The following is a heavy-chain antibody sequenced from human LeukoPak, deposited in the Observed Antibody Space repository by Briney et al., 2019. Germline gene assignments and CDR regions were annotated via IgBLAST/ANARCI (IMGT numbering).Heavy chain of an antibody. D-gene: IGHD2-2*01. V-gene: IGHV4-59*12. CDR1: GGSISSFY. J-gene: IGHJ3*02. CDR3: ARDCSSTSCYTLDAFDI. Sequence: SETLSLTCSVSGGSISSFYWSWIRQPPGKGLEWIGYFHDSRGTNYNPSLKSRVTMSVDTSKNQFSLKLSSVTAADTAVYYCARDCSSTSCYTLDAFDIWGQGTMVTVSS. CDR2: FHDSRGT.